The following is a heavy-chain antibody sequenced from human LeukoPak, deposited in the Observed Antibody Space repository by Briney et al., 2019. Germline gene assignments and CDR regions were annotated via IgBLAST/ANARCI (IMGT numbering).Heavy chain of an antibody. Sequence: GASVKASCKASGGTFSSYAISWVRQAPGQGLEWMGRIFPILGIANYAQKFQGRVTITADKSTSTAYMELSSLRSEDTAVYYCARGGYSYGYGFDYWGQGTLVTVSS. J-gene: IGHJ4*02. CDR2: IFPILGIA. V-gene: IGHV1-69*04. CDR1: GGTFSSYA. CDR3: ARGGYSYGYGFDY. D-gene: IGHD5-18*01.